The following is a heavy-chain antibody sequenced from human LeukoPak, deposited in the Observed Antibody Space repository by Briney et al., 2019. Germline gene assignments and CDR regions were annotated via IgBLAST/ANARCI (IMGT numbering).Heavy chain of an antibody. Sequence: SQTLSLTCAISGHTVSGYSTAYNWIRQTPSRGLEWLGRTYYRSKWYNDYALSVKSRITVNPDTSKNQLSLQLNSVTPEDTAVYYCARGSQGDGYSADEAFDFWGQGTMVTVSS. J-gene: IGHJ3*01. CDR3: ARGSQGDGYSADEAFDF. CDR2: TYYRSKWYN. V-gene: IGHV6-1*01. D-gene: IGHD5-24*01. CDR1: GHTVSGYSTA.